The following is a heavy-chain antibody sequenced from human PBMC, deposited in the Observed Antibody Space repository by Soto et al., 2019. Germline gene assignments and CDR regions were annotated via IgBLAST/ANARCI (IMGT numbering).Heavy chain of an antibody. CDR3: ARGERAWYCSGGSCYSYYFDY. J-gene: IGHJ4*02. Sequence: ASVKVSCKASGYTFTSYAMHWVRQAPGQRLEWMGWINAGNGNTKYSQKFQGRVTITRDTSASTAYMELSSLRSEDTAVYYCARGERAWYCSGGSCYSYYFDYWGQGTLVTVSS. CDR1: GYTFTSYA. CDR2: INAGNGNT. D-gene: IGHD2-15*01. V-gene: IGHV1-3*01.